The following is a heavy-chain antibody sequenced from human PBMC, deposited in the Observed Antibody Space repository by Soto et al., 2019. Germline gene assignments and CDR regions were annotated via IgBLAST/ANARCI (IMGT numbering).Heavy chain of an antibody. CDR2: IWYDGSNK. D-gene: IGHD2-15*01. CDR3: ARDGYCSGGSCYSWYYYMDV. Sequence: VGPQRPSSPSSGLTFSSYGMHWVRQAPGKGLEWVAVIWYDGSNKYYADSVKGRFTISRDNSKNTLYLQMNSLRAEDTAVYYCARDGYCSGGSCYSWYYYMDVWGKGTTVTVSS. V-gene: IGHV3-33*01. CDR1: GLTFSSYG. J-gene: IGHJ6*03.